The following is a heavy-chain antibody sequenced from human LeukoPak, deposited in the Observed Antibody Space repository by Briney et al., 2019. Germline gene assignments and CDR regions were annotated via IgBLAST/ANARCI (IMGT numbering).Heavy chain of an antibody. CDR1: GYTCTSYA. Sequence: ASVKVSCKASGYTCTSYAMHWVRQAPGQRLEWMGWINAGNGNTKYSQKFQGRVTITRDTSASTAYMELSSLRSEDTAVYYCARISSSWYYFDYWGQGTLVTVSS. CDR2: INAGNGNT. J-gene: IGHJ4*02. D-gene: IGHD6-13*01. V-gene: IGHV1-3*01. CDR3: ARISSSWYYFDY.